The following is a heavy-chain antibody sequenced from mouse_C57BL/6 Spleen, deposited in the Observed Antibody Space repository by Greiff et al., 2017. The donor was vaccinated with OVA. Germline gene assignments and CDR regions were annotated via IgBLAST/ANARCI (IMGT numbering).Heavy chain of an antibody. J-gene: IGHJ4*01. CDR1: GYTFTDYY. CDR2: INPNNGGT. V-gene: IGHV1-26*01. CDR3: ARWTDSSEDYYYAMDY. D-gene: IGHD3-2*02. Sequence: EVQLQQSGPELVKPGASVTISCKASGYTFTDYYMNWVKQSHGKSLEWIGDINPNNGGTSYNQKFKGKATLTVDKSSSTAYMELRSLTSEDSAVYYCARWTDSSEDYYYAMDYWGQGTSVTVSS.